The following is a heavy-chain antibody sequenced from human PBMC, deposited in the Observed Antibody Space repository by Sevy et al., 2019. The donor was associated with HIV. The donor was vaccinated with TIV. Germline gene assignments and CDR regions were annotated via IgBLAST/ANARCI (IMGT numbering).Heavy chain of an antibody. CDR1: GFTFSSYW. J-gene: IGHJ4*02. V-gene: IGHV3-7*01. D-gene: IGHD3-22*01. CDR3: ARAQQVTMLVVIGGLYFDF. Sequence: LSLTCAASGFTFSSYWMTWARQAPGKGLEWVANIKQDMSEKYYADSVKGRFTISRDNARNSLYLQMESLRAEDTAVYYCARAQQVTMLVVIGGLYFDFWGQGTLVTVSS. CDR2: IKQDMSEK.